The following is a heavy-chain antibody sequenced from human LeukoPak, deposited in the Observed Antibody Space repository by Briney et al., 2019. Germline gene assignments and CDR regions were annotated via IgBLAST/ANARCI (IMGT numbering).Heavy chain of an antibody. CDR1: GYTFTSYG. CDR2: ISAYNGNT. J-gene: IGHJ4*02. CDR3: ARGVYGDYTRQYYFDY. Sequence: ASVKVSCKASGYTFTSYGISWVRQAPGQGLEWMGWISAYNGNTNYAQKLQGRVTMTTDTSTSTAYMELRSLRSDDTAGYYCARGVYGDYTRQYYFDYWGQGTLVTVSS. D-gene: IGHD4-17*01. V-gene: IGHV1-18*01.